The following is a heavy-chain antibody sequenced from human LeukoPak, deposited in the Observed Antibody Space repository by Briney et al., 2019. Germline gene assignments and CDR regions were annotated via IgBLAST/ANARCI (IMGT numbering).Heavy chain of an antibody. CDR3: ARGRAAAGLFDY. V-gene: IGHV1-2*06. CDR2: INPNSGGT. CDR1: GYTFTGYY. D-gene: IGHD6-13*01. J-gene: IGHJ4*02. Sequence: SVKVSFKASGYTFTGYYMHWVRQAPGQGVEWMGRINPNSGGTNYTQKFQGRGTMTRDTSISTAYMELSRLRSDDTAVYYCARGRAAAGLFDYWGQGTLVTVSS.